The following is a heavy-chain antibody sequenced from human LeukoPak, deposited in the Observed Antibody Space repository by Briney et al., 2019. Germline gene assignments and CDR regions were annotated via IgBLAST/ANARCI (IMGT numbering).Heavy chain of an antibody. CDR3: AKAYSGYEQVDY. CDR1: GYTFTGCY. Sequence: WASVKVSCKASGYTFTGCYMHWVRQAPGQGLEWMGWINPNSGGTNYAQKFQGRVTMTRDTSISTAYMELSRLRSDDTAVYYCAKAYSGYEQVDYWGQGTLVTVSS. V-gene: IGHV1-2*02. D-gene: IGHD5-12*01. CDR2: INPNSGGT. J-gene: IGHJ4*02.